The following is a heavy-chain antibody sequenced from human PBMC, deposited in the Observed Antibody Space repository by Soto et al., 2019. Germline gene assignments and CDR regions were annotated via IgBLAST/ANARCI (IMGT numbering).Heavy chain of an antibody. V-gene: IGHV1-18*01. CDR3: ATGLLGYCSGGSCYSDS. J-gene: IGHJ4*02. D-gene: IGHD2-15*01. CDR2: ISGDNSNT. CDR1: AYTFTNYA. Sequence: QVPLVQSGAEVKKPGASVRVSCQTSAYTFTNYAVSWVRQAPGQGLEWMGWISGDNSNTIYAQKFQGRVTMTTDTSTRKAYMELRSLRSDDTAVYYCATGLLGYCSGGSCYSDSWGQGTLVTVSS.